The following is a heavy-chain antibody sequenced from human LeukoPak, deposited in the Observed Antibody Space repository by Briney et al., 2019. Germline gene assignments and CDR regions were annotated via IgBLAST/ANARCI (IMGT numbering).Heavy chain of an antibody. J-gene: IGHJ4*02. V-gene: IGHV1-24*01. D-gene: IGHD6-25*01. CDR2: FDPEDGET. CDR1: GYTLTELS. Sequence: ASVKVSCKVSGYTLTELSMHWVRQAPGKGLEWMGGFDPEDGETIYAQKFQGRVTMTEDTSTDTAYMELSSLRSEDTAVYYCATQRLRTKDFDYWGQGTLVTVSS. CDR3: ATQRLRTKDFDY.